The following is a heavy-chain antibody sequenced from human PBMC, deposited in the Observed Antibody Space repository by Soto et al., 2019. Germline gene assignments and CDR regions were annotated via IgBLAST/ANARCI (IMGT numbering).Heavy chain of an antibody. CDR2: IIPIFGTA. CDR3: ASGLRIQLWQPQWLFDY. J-gene: IGHJ4*02. Sequence: QVQLVQSGAEVKKPGSSVKVSCKASGGTFSSYAISWVRQAPGQGLEWMGGIIPIFGTANYAQKFQGRVKITADEPTSTAYMELSSLRSEDTAVYYCASGLRIQLWQPQWLFDYWGQGTLVTVSS. CDR1: GGTFSSYA. D-gene: IGHD5-18*01. V-gene: IGHV1-69*01.